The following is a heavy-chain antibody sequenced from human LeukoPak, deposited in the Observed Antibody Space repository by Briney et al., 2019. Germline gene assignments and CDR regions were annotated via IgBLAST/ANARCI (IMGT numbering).Heavy chain of an antibody. Sequence: PSEALSLTCTVSGGSIGSYYWSWIRQPAGKGLEWIGRIYTSGSINYNPSLKSRVTISVDKAKNQFSLNLNSVTAADTAVYYCARGGDRSFDYWGQGTLVTVSS. CDR1: GGSIGSYY. CDR3: ARGGDRSFDY. J-gene: IGHJ4*02. CDR2: IYTSGSI. D-gene: IGHD3-10*01. V-gene: IGHV4-4*07.